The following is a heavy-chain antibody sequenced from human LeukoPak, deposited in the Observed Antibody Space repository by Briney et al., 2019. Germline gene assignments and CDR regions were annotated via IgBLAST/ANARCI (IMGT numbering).Heavy chain of an antibody. J-gene: IGHJ4*02. CDR1: GFTFSSYW. D-gene: IGHD3-22*01. CDR2: INSDGSST. CDR3: ARHYYDSSGYYDY. V-gene: IGHV3-74*01. Sequence: PGGSLRLSCAASGFTFSSYWMHWVRQAPGKGLVWVSRINSDGSSTSYADSVKGRFTISRDNAKNTLYLQMNSLRAEDTAVYYCARHYYDSSGYYDYWGQGTLVTVSS.